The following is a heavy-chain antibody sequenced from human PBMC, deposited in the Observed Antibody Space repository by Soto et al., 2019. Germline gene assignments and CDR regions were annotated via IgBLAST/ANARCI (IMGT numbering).Heavy chain of an antibody. CDR3: ARAYTRYTSRYNWYDP. CDR1: GGSFSGYH. J-gene: IGHJ5*02. Sequence: SETLSLTCAVYGGSFSGYHWSWIRQHPGKGLEWIGYIYYSGSTYYNPSLKSRVTISVDTSKNQFSLKLSSVTAADTAVYYCARAYTRYTSRYNWYDPWGQGTLVTVSS. D-gene: IGHD3-16*01. CDR2: IYYSGST. V-gene: IGHV4-31*11.